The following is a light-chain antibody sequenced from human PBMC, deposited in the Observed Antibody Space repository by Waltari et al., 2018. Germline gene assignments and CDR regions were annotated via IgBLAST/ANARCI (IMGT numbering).Light chain of an antibody. CDR2: GAS. CDR1: QSVSSSY. Sequence: EIVLTQSPGTLSLSPGERATHSCRDMQSVSSSYLAWYQQKPGQAPRLLISGASSRATGIPDRFSGSGSGTDFTLTISRLEPEDFAVYYCQQYGSSLRTFGQGTKVEIK. J-gene: IGKJ1*01. V-gene: IGKV3-20*01. CDR3: QQYGSSLRT.